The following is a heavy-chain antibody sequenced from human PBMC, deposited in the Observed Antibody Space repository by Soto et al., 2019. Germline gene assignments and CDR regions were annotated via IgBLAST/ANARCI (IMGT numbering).Heavy chain of an antibody. CDR1: GVTVSSNY. V-gene: IGHV3-66*01. Sequence: PGGSLRLSCAASGVTVSSNYMSWVRQAPGKGLEWVSVIYSGGSTYYADSVKGRFTISRDNSNNTLYLQMNSLRAEDTAVYYCARGLAREAGIYRWGQGTLVTVSS. CDR3: ARGLAREAGIYR. J-gene: IGHJ5*02. CDR2: IYSGGST. D-gene: IGHD3-3*02.